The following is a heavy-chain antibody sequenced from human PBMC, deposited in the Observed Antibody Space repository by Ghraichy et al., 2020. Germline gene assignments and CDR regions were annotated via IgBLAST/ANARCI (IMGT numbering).Heavy chain of an antibody. CDR3: AGPIGHDAFDI. Sequence: GGSLRLSCATSGFTFRRYWMSWVRQAPGKGPEWVANIKQDGSEKYYVDSVKGRFTISRDNAKNSLYLQMNSLRAEDTAVYYCAGPIGHDAFDIWGQGTMVTVSS. V-gene: IGHV3-7*03. CDR2: IKQDGSEK. CDR1: GFTFRRYW. D-gene: IGHD3/OR15-3a*01. J-gene: IGHJ3*02.